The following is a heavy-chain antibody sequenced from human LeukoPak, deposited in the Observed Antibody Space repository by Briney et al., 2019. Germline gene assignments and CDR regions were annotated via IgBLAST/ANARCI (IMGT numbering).Heavy chain of an antibody. D-gene: IGHD6-19*01. Sequence: SVKVSCKASGYTFTSYGISWVRQAPGQGLEWMGGIIPIFGTANYAQKFQGRVTITTDESTSTAYMELSSLRSEDTAVYYCGAVAGTRTYYYYMDVWGKGTTVTVSS. J-gene: IGHJ6*03. V-gene: IGHV1-69*05. CDR2: IIPIFGTA. CDR1: GYTFTSYG. CDR3: GAVAGTRTYYYYMDV.